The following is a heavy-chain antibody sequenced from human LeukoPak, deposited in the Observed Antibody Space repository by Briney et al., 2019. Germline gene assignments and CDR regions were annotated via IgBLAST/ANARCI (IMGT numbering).Heavy chain of an antibody. J-gene: IGHJ4*02. Sequence: ASVKASCKASGYTFTSYYMHCVRQAPGQGLEWMGIINPSGGSTSYAQKFQGRVTMTRDTSTSTVYMELSSLRSEDTAVYYCARDRMGYGDYGDFDYWGQGTLVTVSS. V-gene: IGHV1-46*01. CDR3: ARDRMGYGDYGDFDY. D-gene: IGHD4-17*01. CDR2: INPSGGST. CDR1: GYTFTSYY.